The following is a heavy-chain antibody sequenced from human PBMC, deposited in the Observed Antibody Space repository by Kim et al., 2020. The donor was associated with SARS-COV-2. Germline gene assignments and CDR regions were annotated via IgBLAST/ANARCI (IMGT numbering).Heavy chain of an antibody. CDR3: APLKDF. V-gene: IGHV3-7*01. CDR2: EAIEK. Sequence: EAIEKSYVDSVKGRFTISRDNVKNSVYLEMNGLRAEDTAVYYCAPLKDFWGQGILVTVSS. J-gene: IGHJ4*02.